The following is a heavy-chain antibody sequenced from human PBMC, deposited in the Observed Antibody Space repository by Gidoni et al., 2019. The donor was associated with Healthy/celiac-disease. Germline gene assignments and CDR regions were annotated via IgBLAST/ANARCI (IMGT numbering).Heavy chain of an antibody. D-gene: IGHD3-9*01. CDR1: GYTFTSYY. J-gene: IGHJ4*02. V-gene: IGHV1-46*03. CDR3: ATSDDILTGSYYFDY. Sequence: QVQLVQSGAEVKKPGASVKVSCKASGYTFTSYYMHWVRQAPGQGLEWMGIINPSGGSTSYAQKFQGRVTMTRVTSTSTVYMELSSLRSEDTAVYYCATSDDILTGSYYFDYWGQGTLVTVSS. CDR2: INPSGGST.